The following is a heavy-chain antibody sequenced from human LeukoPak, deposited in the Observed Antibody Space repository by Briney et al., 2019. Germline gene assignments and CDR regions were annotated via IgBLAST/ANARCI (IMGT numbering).Heavy chain of an antibody. Sequence: GGSLRLSCAASGFTLSSYAMTWVRQAPGKGLEGVSDICGSGGSTYYADSVKRRFTISRDNSKNTLYLQMNSLRAEDTAVYYCAKVISSSCGIGGYWGQGTLVTVSS. CDR1: GFTLSSYA. V-gene: IGHV3-23*01. D-gene: IGHD6-13*01. CDR2: ICGSGGST. CDR3: AKVISSSCGIGGY. J-gene: IGHJ4*02.